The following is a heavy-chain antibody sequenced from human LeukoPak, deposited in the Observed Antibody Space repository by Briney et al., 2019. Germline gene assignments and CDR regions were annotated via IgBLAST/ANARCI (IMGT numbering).Heavy chain of an antibody. CDR1: GYTFTSYY. CDR3: ARALLWFGEIDAFDI. D-gene: IGHD3-10*01. Sequence: ASVKVSCKASGYTFTSYYMHWVRQAPGQGLEWMGIINPSGGSTSYAQKFQGRVTMTRDTSTSTVYMELSSLRSEDTAVYYCARALLWFGEIDAFDIWGQGTMVTDSS. CDR2: INPSGGST. V-gene: IGHV1-46*01. J-gene: IGHJ3*02.